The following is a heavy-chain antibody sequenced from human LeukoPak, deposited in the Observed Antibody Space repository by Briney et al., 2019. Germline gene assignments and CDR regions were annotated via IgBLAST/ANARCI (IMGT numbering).Heavy chain of an antibody. Sequence: GGSLRLSCAASGFTFSSYAMSWARQARGKGLGWVSGISGSGDGTYSADSVKGRFTISRDNSKNTLYLQMNSLRVEDTAFYSCAKSRSVVVAAAINYWGQGPLVPVSS. V-gene: IGHV3-23*01. J-gene: IGHJ4*02. CDR3: AKSRSVVVAAAINY. D-gene: IGHD2-15*01. CDR2: ISGSGDGT. CDR1: GFTFSSYA.